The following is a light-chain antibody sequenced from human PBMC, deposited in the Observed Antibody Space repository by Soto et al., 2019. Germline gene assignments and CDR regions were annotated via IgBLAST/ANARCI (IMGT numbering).Light chain of an antibody. J-gene: IGKJ4*01. Sequence: DIVLTQSPGTLSFSPGERATLSCRASQSVSSIYLVWYQQRPGQAPRLLIYGASSWATGIPDRFSGSGSGTDFTLTISRLEPEDFAVYYCQQYGNSPLLTFGGGTKVDIK. CDR3: QQYGNSPLLT. CDR1: QSVSSIY. CDR2: GAS. V-gene: IGKV3-20*01.